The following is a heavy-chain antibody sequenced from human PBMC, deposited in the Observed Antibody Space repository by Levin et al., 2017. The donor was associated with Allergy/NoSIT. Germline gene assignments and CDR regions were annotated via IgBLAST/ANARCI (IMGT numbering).Heavy chain of an antibody. CDR3: ARGLDYFDSSGYFIDN. Sequence: PGGSLRLSCSASGFTFKNYIMAWVRQAPGKGLEWVSDISVSGNGANYADSVKGRFTISRDNSQNTLYLQMYYLRDEDMATYYCARGLDYFDSSGYFIDNWGQGTLVTVSS. CDR2: ISVSGNGA. J-gene: IGHJ4*02. V-gene: IGHV3-23*01. D-gene: IGHD3-22*01. CDR1: GFTFKNYI.